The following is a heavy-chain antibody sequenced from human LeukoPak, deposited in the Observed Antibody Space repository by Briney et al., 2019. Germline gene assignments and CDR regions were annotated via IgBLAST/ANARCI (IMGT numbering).Heavy chain of an antibody. V-gene: IGHV4-4*07. CDR1: GGSISSYY. CDR2: IYTSGST. Sequence: SETLSLTCTVSGGSISSYYWSWIRQPAGKGLEWIGRIYTSGSTNYNPSLKSRVTMSVDTSKNQFSLKLSSVTAADTAVYYCASGGYCSSTSCYYDYWGQRTLVTVSS. J-gene: IGHJ4*02. D-gene: IGHD2-2*01. CDR3: ASGGYCSSTSCYYDY.